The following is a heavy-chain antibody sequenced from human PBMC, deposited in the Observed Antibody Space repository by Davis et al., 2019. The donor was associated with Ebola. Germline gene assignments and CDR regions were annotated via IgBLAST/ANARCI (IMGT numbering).Heavy chain of an antibody. CDR3: ARDLAAYYYGSGINYYYGMDV. CDR2: INPNSGGT. Sequence: AASVKVSCKASGYTFTGYYMHWVRQVPGQGLEWMGWINPNSGGTNYAQKFQGWVTMTRDTSISTAYMELSRLRSDDTAVYYCARDLAAYYYGSGINYYYGMDVWGQGTTVTVSS. D-gene: IGHD3-10*01. CDR1: GYTFTGYY. J-gene: IGHJ6*02. V-gene: IGHV1-2*04.